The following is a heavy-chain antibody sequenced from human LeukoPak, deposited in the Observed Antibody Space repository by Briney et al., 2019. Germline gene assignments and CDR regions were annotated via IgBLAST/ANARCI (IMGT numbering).Heavy chain of an antibody. CDR1: GGSISSSSYY. D-gene: IGHD1-1*01. CDR3: ARANPNWNPPDY. CDR2: VYHSGST. J-gene: IGHJ4*02. V-gene: IGHV4-61*05. Sequence: SETLSLTCTVSGGSISSSSYYWGWIRQPPGKGLEWIGYVYHSGSTSYNPSLKSRVSISEDTSKNQFSLKVSSVTAADTAVYYSARANPNWNPPDYWGQGTLVTVSS.